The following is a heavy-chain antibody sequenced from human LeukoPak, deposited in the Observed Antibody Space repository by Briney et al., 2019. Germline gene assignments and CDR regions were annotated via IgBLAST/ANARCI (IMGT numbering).Heavy chain of an antibody. D-gene: IGHD3-10*01. CDR2: MYTSGST. CDR1: GGSISSYY. V-gene: IGHV4-4*07. J-gene: IGHJ4*02. Sequence: PSETLSLTCTVSGGSISSYYWSWLRQPAGKGLEWIGRMYTSGSTKYSPSLKSRVTISADNSKNQLSLKLTSVTAADTAVYYCARDHYGSGSYKSYFDNWVQGTQVTVSS. CDR3: ARDHYGSGSYKSYFDN.